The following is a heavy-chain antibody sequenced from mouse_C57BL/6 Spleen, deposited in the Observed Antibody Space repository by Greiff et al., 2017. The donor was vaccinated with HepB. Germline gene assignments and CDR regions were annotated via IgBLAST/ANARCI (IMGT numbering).Heavy chain of an antibody. V-gene: IGHV3-6*01. CDR1: GYSITSGYY. J-gene: IGHJ2*01. D-gene: IGHD2-3*01. CDR2: ISYDGSN. Sequence: DVKLQESGPGLVKPSQSLSLTCSVTGYSITSGYYWNWIRQFPGNKLEWMGYISYDGSNNYNPSLKNRISITRDTSKNQFFLKLNSVTTEDTATYYCARDDGYYLYYCDYWGQGTTLTVSS. CDR3: ARDDGYYLYYCDY.